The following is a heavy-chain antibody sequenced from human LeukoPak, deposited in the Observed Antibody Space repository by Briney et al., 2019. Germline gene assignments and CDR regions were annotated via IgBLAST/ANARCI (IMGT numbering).Heavy chain of an antibody. J-gene: IGHJ3*02. CDR3: AGPPSPSSLDASDI. D-gene: IGHD6-13*01. V-gene: IGHV1-69*17. CDR2: IIPIFGIA. Sequence: SVKVSCKASGGTFSSYAISWVRQAPGQGLEXXXXIIPIFGIANYAQKFQGRVTITADKSTSTAYMELSSLRSEDTAVYYCAGPPSPSSLDASDIWGQGTMVTVSS. CDR1: GGTFSSYA.